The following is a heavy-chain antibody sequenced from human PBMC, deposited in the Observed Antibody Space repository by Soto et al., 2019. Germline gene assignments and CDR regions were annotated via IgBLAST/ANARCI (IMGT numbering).Heavy chain of an antibody. Sequence: SATLSLTCTVSGGSMTSISTHYDSWFRQPPGKGLEWIGYISYSGHTSYNPSLKSRVILSVDTSKNQVSLNLASVTAADTAVYYCATQGFGTLHGLVDVWGQGTTVS. CDR1: GGSMTSISTHY. V-gene: IGHV4-59*08. CDR2: ISYSGHT. J-gene: IGHJ6*02. D-gene: IGHD1-7*01. CDR3: ATQGFGTLHGLVDV.